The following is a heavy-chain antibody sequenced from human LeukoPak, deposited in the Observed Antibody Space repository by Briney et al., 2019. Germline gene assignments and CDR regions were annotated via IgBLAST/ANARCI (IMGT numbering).Heavy chain of an antibody. CDR2: ISYDGSKT. J-gene: IGHJ4*02. CDR1: GFTFSSNA. Sequence: PGRSLRLSCSASGFTFSSNAMHWVRQAPGKGLEWVAVISYDGSKTYYADSVKDRFTISRDNSKSTLYLQMNSLRAEDTALYYCARGGGDIPIDYWGQGTLVAVSS. V-gene: IGHV3-30-3*01. D-gene: IGHD2-21*02. CDR3: ARGGGDIPIDY.